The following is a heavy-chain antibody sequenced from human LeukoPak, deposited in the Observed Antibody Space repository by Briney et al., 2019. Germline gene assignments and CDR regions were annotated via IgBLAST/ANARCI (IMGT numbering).Heavy chain of an antibody. V-gene: IGHV3-48*01. CDR3: AGDLISGSGSLGY. Sequence: GGSLRPSCVASGFTFNKYSMNWVRQAPGKGLQWLSYISGTSRTIYYADSVKGRFAISRDNARNSLYLQMSSLRVEDTAVYYCAGDLISGSGSLGYWGQGTLVTVSS. D-gene: IGHD3-10*01. CDR2: ISGTSRTI. CDR1: GFTFNKYS. J-gene: IGHJ4*02.